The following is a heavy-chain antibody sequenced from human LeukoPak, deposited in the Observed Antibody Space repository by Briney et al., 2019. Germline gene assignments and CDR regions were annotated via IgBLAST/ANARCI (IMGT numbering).Heavy chain of an antibody. Sequence: WVAVKVSCKASGYVLTSYAISWVRQAAGQELEGMGWISASNGNTNYAQNLQGRVTMTADTSTSTAYMELRSLRTDDTAVYYCARDGDYYFDYWGHGTLVTVSS. CDR2: ISASNGNT. V-gene: IGHV1-18*01. CDR3: ARDGDYYFDY. CDR1: GYVLTSYA. J-gene: IGHJ4*01.